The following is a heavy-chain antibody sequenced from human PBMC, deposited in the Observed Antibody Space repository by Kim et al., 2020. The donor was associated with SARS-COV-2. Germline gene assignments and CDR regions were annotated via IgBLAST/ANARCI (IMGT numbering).Heavy chain of an antibody. D-gene: IGHD3-22*01. J-gene: IGHJ4*02. CDR1: GGSFSGYY. Sequence: SETLSLTCAVYGGSFSGYYWSWIRQPPGKGLEWIGEINHSGSTNYNPSLKSRVTISVDTSKNQFSLKLSSVTAADTAVYYCATHYYDNFAFDYWGQGTLVTVSS. CDR3: ATHYYDNFAFDY. CDR2: INHSGST. V-gene: IGHV4-34*01.